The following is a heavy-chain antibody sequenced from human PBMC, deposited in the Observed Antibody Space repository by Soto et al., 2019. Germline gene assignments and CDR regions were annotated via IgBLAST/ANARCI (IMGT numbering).Heavy chain of an antibody. Sequence: ASVKVSCKASGGTFSSYAISWVRQAPGQGLEWMGGIIPIFGTANYAQKFQGRVTITADESTSTAYMELSSLRSEDTAVYYCARESRDGYSHFDYWGQGTLVTVSS. CDR3: ARESRDGYSHFDY. CDR1: GGTFSSYA. D-gene: IGHD5-18*01. CDR2: IIPIFGTA. J-gene: IGHJ4*02. V-gene: IGHV1-69*13.